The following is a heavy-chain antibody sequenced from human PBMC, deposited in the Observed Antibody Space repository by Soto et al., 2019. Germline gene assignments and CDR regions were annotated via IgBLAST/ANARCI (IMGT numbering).Heavy chain of an antibody. Sequence: QVQLVQSGAEVKKPGSSVKVSCKSSGGTFSSYASSWVRQAPGQGLEWMGGFIPIFGTANYAQKFQGRVTIAADESTSTGYMELSSLRSEDTAVYYCAGGGSYYNYDYGMDVWGQGTTVTVSS. CDR1: GGTFSSYA. CDR3: AGGGSYYNYDYGMDV. D-gene: IGHD1-26*01. CDR2: FIPIFGTA. V-gene: IGHV1-69*01. J-gene: IGHJ6*02.